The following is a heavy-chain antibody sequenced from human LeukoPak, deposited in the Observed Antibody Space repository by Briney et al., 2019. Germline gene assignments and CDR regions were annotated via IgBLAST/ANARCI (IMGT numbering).Heavy chain of an antibody. Sequence: SVKVSCKASGGTFSSYAISWVRQAPGQGLEWMGGIIPIFGTANYAQKFQGRVTITADESTSTAYMALSSLRSEDTAVYYCARGPVDTVLEYYFDYWGQGTLVTVSS. CDR3: ARGPVDTVLEYYFDY. V-gene: IGHV1-69*01. CDR2: IIPIFGTA. D-gene: IGHD4-17*01. J-gene: IGHJ4*02. CDR1: GGTFSSYA.